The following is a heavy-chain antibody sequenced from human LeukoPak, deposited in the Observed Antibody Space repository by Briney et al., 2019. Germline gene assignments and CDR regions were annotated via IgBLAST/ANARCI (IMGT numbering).Heavy chain of an antibody. CDR1: GGSISSYY. V-gene: IGHV4-34*01. D-gene: IGHD3-10*01. Sequence: SETLSLTCTVSGGSISSYYWSWIRQPPGEGLEWIGEINHSGSTNYNPSLKSRVTISVDTSKNQFSLKVSSVTAADTAVYYCARGRGRYEWWGQGTLVTVSS. CDR3: ARGRGRYEW. J-gene: IGHJ4*02. CDR2: INHSGST.